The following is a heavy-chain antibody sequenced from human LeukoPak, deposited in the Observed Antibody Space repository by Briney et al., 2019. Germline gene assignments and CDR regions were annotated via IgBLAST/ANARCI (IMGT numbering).Heavy chain of an antibody. CDR3: AKESAASSGIDY. D-gene: IGHD3-10*01. CDR1: GFTFSSYD. J-gene: IGHJ4*02. CDR2: IWYGGSNK. Sequence: GGSLRLSCAASGFTFSSYDMHWVRQAPGKGLEWVAVIWYGGSNKYYADSVKGRFTISRDNSKNTLYLQMNSLRAEDTAVYYCAKESAASSGIDYWGQGTLVTVSS. V-gene: IGHV3-30*02.